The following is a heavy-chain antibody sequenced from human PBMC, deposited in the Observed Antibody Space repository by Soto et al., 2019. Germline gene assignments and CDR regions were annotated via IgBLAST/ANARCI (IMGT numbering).Heavy chain of an antibody. J-gene: IGHJ6*02. CDR1: GGSFSGYY. D-gene: IGHD2-15*01. CDR3: ARVRGGYCSGGSCYSGGYYYYYYGMDV. Sequence: PSETLSLTCAVYGGSFSGYYWSWIRQPPGKGLEWIGEINHSGSTNYNPSLKSRVTISVDTSKNQFSLKLSSVTAADTAVYYCARVRGGYCSGGSCYSGGYYYYYYGMDVWGQGTTVTVSS. V-gene: IGHV4-34*01. CDR2: INHSGST.